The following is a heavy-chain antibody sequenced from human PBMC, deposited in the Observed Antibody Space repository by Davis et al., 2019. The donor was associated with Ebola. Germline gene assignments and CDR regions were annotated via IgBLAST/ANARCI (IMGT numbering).Heavy chain of an antibody. Sequence: ASVKVSCKASGYTFTDYYMHWVRQAPGQGLEWMGWINPNSGGTNYAQKFQGRVTMTRDTSISTAYMELSSLRSDGTAVYYCARARGGTEYDAFDIWGQGTMVTVSS. CDR2: INPNSGGT. J-gene: IGHJ3*02. D-gene: IGHD2-8*02. CDR3: ARARGGTEYDAFDI. V-gene: IGHV1-2*02. CDR1: GYTFTDYY.